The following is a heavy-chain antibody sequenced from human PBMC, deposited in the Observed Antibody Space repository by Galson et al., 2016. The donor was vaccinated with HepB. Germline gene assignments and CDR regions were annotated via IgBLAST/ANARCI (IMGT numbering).Heavy chain of an antibody. V-gene: IGHV3-23*01. D-gene: IGHD3-10*01. Sequence: SLRLSCAASGFIFNNFAMNWVRQGPGKGLEWVSSITGLGGKAFYSDSVKGRFTMSRDNSANAVFLQMTSLTPEETAVYYWVKIDGVNNCWSYKHLDNWGQGTQLIVSS. J-gene: IGHJ4*02. CDR3: VKIDGVNNCWSYKHLDN. CDR1: GFIFNNFA. CDR2: ITGLGGKA.